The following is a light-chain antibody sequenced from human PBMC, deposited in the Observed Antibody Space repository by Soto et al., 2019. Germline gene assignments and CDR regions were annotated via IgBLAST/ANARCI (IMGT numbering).Light chain of an antibody. Sequence: QSALTQPPSASGSPGQSVTISCTGTSSDVGAYKYVSWYQQYPGKAPKLMIYKVNKRPSGVPDRFSGSKSGNTASLTVSGLQAEDEADYYCTSYVGSNIWVFGGGTKLTVL. CDR1: SSDVGAYKY. CDR3: TSYVGSNIWV. V-gene: IGLV2-8*01. J-gene: IGLJ3*02. CDR2: KVN.